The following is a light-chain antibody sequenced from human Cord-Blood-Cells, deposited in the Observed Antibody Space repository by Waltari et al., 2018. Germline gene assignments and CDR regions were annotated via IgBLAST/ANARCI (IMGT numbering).Light chain of an antibody. CDR1: SSDVGGYNY. CDR2: EVS. Sequence: QSALTQPPSASGSPGQSVPISCTGTSSDVGGYNYVSWYQQHPGNAPKLMIYEVSKRPSGVPDRFSGSKSGNTASLTVSGLQAEDEADYYCSSYAGSNVVFGGGTKLTVL. V-gene: IGLV2-8*01. CDR3: SSYAGSNVV. J-gene: IGLJ2*01.